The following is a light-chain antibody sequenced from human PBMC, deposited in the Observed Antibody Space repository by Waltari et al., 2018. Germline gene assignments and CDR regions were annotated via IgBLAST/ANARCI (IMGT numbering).Light chain of an antibody. V-gene: IGLV2-11*01. CDR1: SSDVGGYNY. J-gene: IGLJ2*01. Sequence: QSALTQPRSVSGSPGQSVTISCTGTSSDVGGYNYVSWYQQHPGKAPKLMIHDVNKRPSGFPDRFSGSKSGNPASLTIAGLQAEDEADYYCCSYAGSYIFGVFGGGTKLTVL. CDR3: CSYAGSYIFGV. CDR2: DVN.